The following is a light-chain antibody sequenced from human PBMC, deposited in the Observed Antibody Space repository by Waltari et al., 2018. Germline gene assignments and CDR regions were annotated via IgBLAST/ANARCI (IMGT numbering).Light chain of an antibody. J-gene: IGLJ2*01. CDR1: TQDVNGHKC. CDR2: DVT. V-gene: IGLV2-14*03. Sequence: QSALTQPASVSGSPGQSITISCSGITQDVNGHKCVPWYQHHPGKAPKLIIYDVTNRPSGVTNRFSGSKSGNTASLSISGLRAEDEAVYHCCTCTSSSSYVFGGGTKVTVL. CDR3: CTCTSSSSYV.